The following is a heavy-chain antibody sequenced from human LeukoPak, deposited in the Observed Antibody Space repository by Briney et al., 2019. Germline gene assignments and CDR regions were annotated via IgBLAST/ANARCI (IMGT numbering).Heavy chain of an antibody. CDR2: ISYDGSNK. Sequence: GGSLRLSCAASGFTFSSYAMHWVRQAPGKGLEWVAVISYDGSNKYYADSVKGRFTISRDNSKNTLYLQMNSLRAEDTAVYYCARDYDSSGYYSYWYFDLWGRGTLVTVSS. D-gene: IGHD3-22*01. J-gene: IGHJ2*01. CDR1: GFTFSSYA. CDR3: ARDYDSSGYYSYWYFDL. V-gene: IGHV3-30*04.